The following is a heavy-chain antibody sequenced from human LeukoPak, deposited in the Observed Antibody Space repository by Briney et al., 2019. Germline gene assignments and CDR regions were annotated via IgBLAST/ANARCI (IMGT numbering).Heavy chain of an antibody. V-gene: IGHV3-7*01. CDR1: GFTLSSYN. CDR3: ARDQKQQGLNY. J-gene: IGHJ4*02. Sequence: QPGGSLRLSCVASGFTLSSYNMKWVRQAPGKGLEWVANIKQDGSEKYYVDSVKGRFTISRDNAKNSLYLQMNSLRAEDTAVYYCARDQKQQGLNYWGQGTLVTVSS. D-gene: IGHD6-13*01. CDR2: IKQDGSEK.